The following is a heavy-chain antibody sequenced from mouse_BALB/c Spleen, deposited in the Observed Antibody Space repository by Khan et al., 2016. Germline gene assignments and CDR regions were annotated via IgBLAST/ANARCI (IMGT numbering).Heavy chain of an antibody. V-gene: IGHV10-1*02. J-gene: IGHJ4*01. CDR1: GFTFNTYA. Sequence: EVQLVETGGGLVQPKGSLQLSCAASGFTFNTYAMNWVRPAPAKELELVARIRSKSNNYTTYYADSVKDRITISRDDSQSILYLQMNNLKTEDTAMYYCVRLKSCAKDYCGQGTSVTISS. CDR2: IRSKSNNYTT. CDR3: VRLKSCAKDY.